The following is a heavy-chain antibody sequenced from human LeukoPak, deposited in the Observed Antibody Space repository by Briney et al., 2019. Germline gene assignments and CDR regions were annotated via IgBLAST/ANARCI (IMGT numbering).Heavy chain of an antibody. CDR1: GGSISSGGYS. J-gene: IGHJ5*02. Sequence: PSQTLSLTCAVSGGSISSGGYSWSWLRQPPGKGLEWIGYIYHSGSTYYNPSLKSRVTISVGRSKNQFSLKLSSVTAADTAVYYCARAEYCSSTSCYRRVVGPFDPWGQGTLVTVSS. CDR2: IYHSGST. D-gene: IGHD2-2*02. V-gene: IGHV4-30-2*01. CDR3: ARAEYCSSTSCYRRVVGPFDP.